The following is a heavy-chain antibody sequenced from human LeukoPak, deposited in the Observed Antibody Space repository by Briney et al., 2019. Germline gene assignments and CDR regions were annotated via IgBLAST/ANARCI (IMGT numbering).Heavy chain of an antibody. CDR1: GFTFDEYA. D-gene: IGHD6-13*01. CDR3: AKDRGSSWSYYYYGMDV. J-gene: IGHJ6*02. CDR2: ISGDGGST. V-gene: IGHV3-43*02. Sequence: RGCLRLSCAASGFTFDEYAMHWVRQGPGKGLEWVSLISGDGGSTYYADSVKGRFTISRDNSKNSLYLQMNSLRTEDTALYYCAKDRGSSWSYYYYGMDVWGQGTTVTVSS.